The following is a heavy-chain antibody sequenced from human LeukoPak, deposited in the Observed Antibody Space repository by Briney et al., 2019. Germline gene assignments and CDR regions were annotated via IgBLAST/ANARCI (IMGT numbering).Heavy chain of an antibody. J-gene: IGHJ4*02. D-gene: IGHD2-2*01. V-gene: IGHV1-69*04. Sequence: ASVTVSFKASGGTFSSYAISWVRQAPGQGLEWMGRIIPILGIANYEQKFQGRVTITADKSTSTAYMELSSLRSEDTAVYYCATVVPAAYFDYWGQGTLVTVSS. CDR3: ATVVPAAYFDY. CDR2: IIPILGIA. CDR1: GGTFSSYA.